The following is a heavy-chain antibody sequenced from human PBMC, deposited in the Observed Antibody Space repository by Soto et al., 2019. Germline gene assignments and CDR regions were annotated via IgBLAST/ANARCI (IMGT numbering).Heavy chain of an antibody. CDR1: GYTFTSYV. Sequence: QVQLVQSGAEVKMPGASVKVSCKASGYTFTSYVIHWVRQAPGQRLEWMGWINAGNGNTKYSQKFQGRVTITRDTSASTAYMELSSLISEDMAMYYCARDRCTNGVCYTRSFDYWGQGTLVTVSS. CDR3: ARDRCTNGVCYTRSFDY. J-gene: IGHJ4*02. D-gene: IGHD2-8*01. V-gene: IGHV1-3*01. CDR2: INAGNGNT.